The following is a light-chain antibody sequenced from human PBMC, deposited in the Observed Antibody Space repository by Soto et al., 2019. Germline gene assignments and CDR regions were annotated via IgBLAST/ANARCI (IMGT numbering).Light chain of an antibody. V-gene: IGLV1-44*01. CDR2: GNN. CDR1: SSNIGSNT. Sequence: QSVLTQPPSASGTPRQRVTISCSGSSSNIGSNTVNWYQQLPGTAPKLLIYGNNQRPSGVPDRFSGSKSGTSASLAISGLQSEDEADYYCAAWDDSLNGFVVFGGGTKLTVL. J-gene: IGLJ2*01. CDR3: AAWDDSLNGFVV.